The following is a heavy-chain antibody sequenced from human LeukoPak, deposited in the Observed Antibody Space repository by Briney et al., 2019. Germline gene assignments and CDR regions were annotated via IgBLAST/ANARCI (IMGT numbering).Heavy chain of an antibody. Sequence: SETLSLTCAVYGGSFSDYYWNWIRQPPGKGLEWIGEINHSVRTNYSPSLKSRVTISVDTSKNQFSLKLSSVTAADTAVYYCARGVVTMVRGVIYASRPKNWFDPWGQGTLVTVSS. CDR1: GGSFSDYY. CDR3: ARGVVTMVRGVIYASRPKNWFDP. J-gene: IGHJ5*02. D-gene: IGHD3-10*01. CDR2: INHSVRT. V-gene: IGHV4-34*01.